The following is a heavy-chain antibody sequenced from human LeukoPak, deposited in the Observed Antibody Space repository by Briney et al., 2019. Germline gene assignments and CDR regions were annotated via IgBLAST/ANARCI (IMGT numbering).Heavy chain of an antibody. V-gene: IGHV4-59*11. CDR3: ASTAAAGSFDY. CDR2: IYYSGST. J-gene: IGHJ4*02. D-gene: IGHD6-13*01. CDR1: GGSISSHY. Sequence: SETLSLTCTVSGGSISSHYWSWIRQPPGKGLEWIGYIYYSGSTNYNPPLKSRVTISVDTSKNQFSLKLSSVTAADTAVYYCASTAAAGSFDYWGQGTLVTGSS.